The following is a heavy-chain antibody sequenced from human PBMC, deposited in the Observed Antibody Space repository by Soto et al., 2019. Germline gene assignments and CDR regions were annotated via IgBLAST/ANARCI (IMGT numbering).Heavy chain of an antibody. V-gene: IGHV3-21*01. J-gene: IGHJ6*02. Sequence: GGSLRLSCAASGFTFSSYSMNWVRQAPGKGLEWVSSISSSSSYIYYADSVKGRFTISRDNAKNSLYLQMNSLRAEDTAVYYCARDRRGGVVGAEQYYYYYGMDVWGQGTTVTVSS. D-gene: IGHD1-26*01. CDR3: ARDRRGGVVGAEQYYYYYGMDV. CDR1: GFTFSSYS. CDR2: ISSSSSYI.